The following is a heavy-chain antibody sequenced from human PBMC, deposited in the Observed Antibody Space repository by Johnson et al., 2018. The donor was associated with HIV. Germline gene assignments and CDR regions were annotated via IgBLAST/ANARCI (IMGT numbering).Heavy chain of an antibody. J-gene: IGHJ3*01. V-gene: IGHV3-30*04. CDR3: ASGDDDGF. D-gene: IGHD5-12*01. Sequence: VQLVESGGGVVQPGRSLRLSCAASGFTFSNYPMHWVRQAPGKWLEWVAVISFDGTNKYYADSVRGRFTISRDNSKKTLYLQMNSLRTEDTAVYYCASGDDDGFCGQGTMVTVSS. CDR2: ISFDGTNK. CDR1: GFTFSNYP.